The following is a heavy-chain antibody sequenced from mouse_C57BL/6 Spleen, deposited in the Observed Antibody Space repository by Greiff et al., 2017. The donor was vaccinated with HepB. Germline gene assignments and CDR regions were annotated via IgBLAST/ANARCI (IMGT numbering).Heavy chain of an antibody. D-gene: IGHD4-1*01. V-gene: IGHV1-52*01. CDR1: GYTFTSYW. J-gene: IGHJ1*03. CDR2: IDPSDSET. CDR3: ARSWGYWYFDV. Sequence: QVQLQQPGAELVRPGSSVKLSCKASGYTFTSYWMHWVKQRPIQGLEWIGNIDPSDSETNYNQKFKDKATLTVDKSSSTAYMQLSSLTSEDSAVYYCARSWGYWYFDVWGTGTTVTVSS.